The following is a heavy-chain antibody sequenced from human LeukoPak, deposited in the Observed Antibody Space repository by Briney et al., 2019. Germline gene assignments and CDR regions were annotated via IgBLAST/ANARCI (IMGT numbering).Heavy chain of an antibody. CDR2: IWYDGSNK. J-gene: IGHJ6*03. CDR3: AKSGSPKNYYYYYYMDV. D-gene: IGHD3-10*01. CDR1: GFTFSSYG. Sequence: GRSLRLSCAASGFTFSSYGMHWVRQAPGKGLEWVAVIWYDGSNKYYADSVKGRFTISRDNSKNTLYLQMNSLRAEDTAVYYCAKSGSPKNYYYYYYMDVWGKGTTDTVSS. V-gene: IGHV3-33*06.